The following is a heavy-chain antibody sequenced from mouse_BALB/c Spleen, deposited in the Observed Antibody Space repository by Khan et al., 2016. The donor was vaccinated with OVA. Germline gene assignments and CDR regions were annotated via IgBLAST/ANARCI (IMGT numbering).Heavy chain of an antibody. V-gene: IGHV5-6-4*01. CDR2: ISSGGSYT. CDR3: ARHRGYYDHNHYFDY. CDR1: GFSFSSYS. D-gene: IGHD2-3*01. J-gene: IGHJ2*01. Sequence: EVELVESGGGLVRPGGSLKLSCAASGFSFSSYSMSWVRQTPEKRLEWVATISSGGSYTYYPDSVKGRFTISRDNAKNTLYLQMSSLKSEDTAVYYSARHRGYYDHNHYFDYWGQGTTLTVSS.